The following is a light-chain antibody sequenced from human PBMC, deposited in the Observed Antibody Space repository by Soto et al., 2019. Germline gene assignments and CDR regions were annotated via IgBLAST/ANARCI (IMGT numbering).Light chain of an antibody. CDR1: QSVSSF. CDR3: QQYSNWPSWT. Sequence: EKVMTQSPATLSMSPEERANLYCRASQSVSSFLAWYQQKPGQAPRLLIYGASTRATGIPARFSGSGSGTDFTLTISSLQSEDFSVYCCQQYSNWPSWTFGQGTKV. CDR2: GAS. V-gene: IGKV3-15*01. J-gene: IGKJ1*01.